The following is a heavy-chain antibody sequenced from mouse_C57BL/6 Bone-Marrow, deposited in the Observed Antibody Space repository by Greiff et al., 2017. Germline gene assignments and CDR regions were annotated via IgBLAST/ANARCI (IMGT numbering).Heavy chain of an antibody. CDR3: ARGGSVFAY. CDR1: GYTFTSYW. Sequence: QVQLQQPGAELVKPGASVKLSCKASGYTFTSYWMQWVKQRPGQGLEWIGEIDPSDSYTNYNQKFKGQATLTVDTSSSTAYMQLSSLTSEDSAVYYCARGGSVFAYWGQGTLVTGSA. J-gene: IGHJ3*01. CDR2: IDPSDSYT. V-gene: IGHV1-50*01.